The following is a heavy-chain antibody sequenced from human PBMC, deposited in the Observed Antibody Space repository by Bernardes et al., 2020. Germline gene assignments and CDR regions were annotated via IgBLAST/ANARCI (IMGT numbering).Heavy chain of an antibody. CDR2: IKSKTDGGST. D-gene: IGHD6-13*01. J-gene: IGHJ6*03. Sequence: GGSLRLSCAASGFSFSNAWMSWVRQAPGKGLEWVGRIKSKTDGGSTDYIAPVKGRFIISRDDSKNTLYLQMNSLKTEDTALYYCTTEDFRSSSWYAHSYYYMDVWGKGTTVTVSS. CDR3: TTEDFRSSSWYAHSYYYMDV. CDR1: GFSFSNAW. V-gene: IGHV3-15*01.